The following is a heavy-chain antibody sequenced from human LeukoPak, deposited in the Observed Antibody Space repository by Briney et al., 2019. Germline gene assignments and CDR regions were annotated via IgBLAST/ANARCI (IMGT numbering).Heavy chain of an antibody. CDR2: INPNSGGT. V-gene: IGHV1-2*02. CDR1: GYTFTNYY. J-gene: IGHJ5*02. D-gene: IGHD6-6*01. Sequence: GASVKVSCKASGYTFTNYYIHWVRQAPGQGLEWMGWINPNSGGTNYAQKFQGRVTMTRDTSISTAYMELSRLRSDDTAVYYCARGVAARRPAPDPWGQGTLVTVSS. CDR3: ARGVAARRPAPDP.